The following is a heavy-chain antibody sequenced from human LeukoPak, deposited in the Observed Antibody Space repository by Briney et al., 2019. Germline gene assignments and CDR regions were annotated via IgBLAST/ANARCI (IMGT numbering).Heavy chain of an antibody. CDR2: IGSKANNYAT. D-gene: IGHD4-11*01. J-gene: IGHJ5*02. CDR1: GFTFSGSA. CDR3: TNVSDGMDYSNYVRFDP. V-gene: IGHV3-73*01. Sequence: SGGSLKLSCAASGFTFSGSAMHWVRQASGKGLQWVGRIGSKANNYATAYTASVKGRFTISRDDSKNTAYLQMNSLTTEDTAVYYCTNVSDGMDYSNYVRFDPWGQGTLVTVSS.